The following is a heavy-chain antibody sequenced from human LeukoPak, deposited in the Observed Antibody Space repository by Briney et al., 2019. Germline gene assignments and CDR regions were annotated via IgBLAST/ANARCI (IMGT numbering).Heavy chain of an antibody. CDR1: GGSFSGYY. V-gene: IGHV4-34*01. Sequence: PSETLSLTCAVYGGSFSGYYWTWLRLPPGKGLEWIGEIDHSGSTNYSPSLKSRVTISIDTSKNQFSLKLSSVTAADTAVYYCAKYGSGNYYSGYFFEYWGQGTLVTVSS. CDR2: IDHSGST. J-gene: IGHJ4*02. CDR3: AKYGSGNYYSGYFFEY. D-gene: IGHD3-10*01.